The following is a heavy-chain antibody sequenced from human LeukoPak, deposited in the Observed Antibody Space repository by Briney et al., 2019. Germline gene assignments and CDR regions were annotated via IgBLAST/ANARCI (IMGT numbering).Heavy chain of an antibody. CDR1: GFTFSDYY. CDR3: ASSSRNWFDP. Sequence: TGGSLRLSCAASGFTFSDYYMSWIRQAPGKGPEWVSYISSSGSTIYYADSVKGRFTISRDNAENSLYLQMNSLRAEDTAVYYCASSSRNWFDPWGQGTLVTVSS. V-gene: IGHV3-11*01. D-gene: IGHD6-13*01. J-gene: IGHJ5*02. CDR2: ISSSGSTI.